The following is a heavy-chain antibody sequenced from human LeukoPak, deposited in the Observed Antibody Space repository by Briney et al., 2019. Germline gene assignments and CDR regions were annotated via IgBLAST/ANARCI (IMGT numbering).Heavy chain of an antibody. CDR1: GFTFSSYS. CDR3: ARGYRDGYNYFHY. V-gene: IGHV3-48*02. D-gene: IGHD5-24*01. Sequence: GGSLRLSCAASGFTFSSYSLNWVRQAPGKGLEWVSFISSGSSTIYYADSVKGRFTISRDNAKNSLYLQMNSLRDEDTAVYYCARGYRDGYNYFHYWGQGTLVTVPS. CDR2: ISSGSSTI. J-gene: IGHJ4*02.